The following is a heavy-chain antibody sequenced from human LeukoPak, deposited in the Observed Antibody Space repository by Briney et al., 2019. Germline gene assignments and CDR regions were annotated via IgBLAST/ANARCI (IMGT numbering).Heavy chain of an antibody. J-gene: IGHJ4*02. CDR1: GFTFRSYS. Sequence: PGGSLRLSCAASGFTFRSYSMTWVRQAPGKGLEWVANIKQDGSETYYVDSVKGRFTISRDNAKHSLYLQMNSLRAEDTAVYYCAREYCSGGSCYKGGIDYWGQGTLVTVSS. CDR3: AREYCSGGSCYKGGIDY. CDR2: IKQDGSET. V-gene: IGHV3-7*03. D-gene: IGHD2-15*01.